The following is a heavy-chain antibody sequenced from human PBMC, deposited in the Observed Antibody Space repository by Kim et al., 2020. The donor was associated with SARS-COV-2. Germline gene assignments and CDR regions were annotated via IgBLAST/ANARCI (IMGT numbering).Heavy chain of an antibody. V-gene: IGHV3-20*01. D-gene: IGHD3-3*01. J-gene: IGHJ6*02. CDR3: ARCFSTLSVMDV. Sequence: YAGSVKGRFTMSRDNVRNSLSLQMNGLRAEETALYRCARCFSTLSVMDVWGQGTTVTVSS.